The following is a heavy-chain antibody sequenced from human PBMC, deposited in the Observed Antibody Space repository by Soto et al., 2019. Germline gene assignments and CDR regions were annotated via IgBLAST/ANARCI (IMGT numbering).Heavy chain of an antibody. CDR3: ARSGSLDYDFWSGYYQSY. V-gene: IGHV4-34*01. J-gene: IGHJ4*02. CDR1: GGSFIGYY. Sequence: SETLSLTCAVYGGSFIGYYCILIRHPPVKWLEWIGEINHSGSTNYNPSLKSRVTISVDTSKNQFSLKLSSVTAADTAVYYCARSGSLDYDFWSGYYQSYWGQGTLVTVSS. CDR2: INHSGST. D-gene: IGHD3-3*01.